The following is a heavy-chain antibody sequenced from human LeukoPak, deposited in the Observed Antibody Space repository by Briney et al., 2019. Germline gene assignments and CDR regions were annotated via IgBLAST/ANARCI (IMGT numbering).Heavy chain of an antibody. CDR3: ARDRAAAGTDLGY. CDR1: GFTFSSYS. CDR2: SSSSSSSI. Sequence: GGSLRLSSAASGFTFSSYSTSSVRQAPGEGLEWGSASSSSSSSICYADSVKGRFTVSRDNSKNSLYLQMNSLRAEDTAVYYCARDRAAAGTDLGYWGQGTLVTVSS. V-gene: IGHV3-21*01. D-gene: IGHD6-13*01. J-gene: IGHJ4*02.